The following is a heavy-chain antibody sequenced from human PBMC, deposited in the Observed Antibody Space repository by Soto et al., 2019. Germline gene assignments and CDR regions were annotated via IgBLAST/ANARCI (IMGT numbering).Heavy chain of an antibody. J-gene: IGHJ6*02. Sequence: GESLKISCKGSGYSFTSYWISWVRQMPGKGLEWMGRIDPSDSYTNYSPSFQGHVTISADKSISTAYLQWSSLKASDTAMYYCARRGDCYNPLSYYYGMDVWRQGTTVTVSS. D-gene: IGHD2-21*01. CDR1: GYSFTSYW. CDR2: IDPSDSYT. V-gene: IGHV5-10-1*01. CDR3: ARRGDCYNPLSYYYGMDV.